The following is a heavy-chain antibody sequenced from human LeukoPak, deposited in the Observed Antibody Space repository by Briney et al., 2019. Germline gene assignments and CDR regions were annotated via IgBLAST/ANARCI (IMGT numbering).Heavy chain of an antibody. CDR3: ARGTAAALLGAFEYKFDP. CDR2: INTNTGNP. D-gene: IGHD6-13*01. Sequence: GASVKVSCKASGYTFTSYAMNWVRQAPGQGLGWMGWINTNTGNPTYAQGFTGRFVFSLDTSVSTAYLQISSLKAEDTAVYYCARGTAAALLGAFEYKFDPWGQGTLVTVSS. CDR1: GYTFTSYA. V-gene: IGHV7-4-1*02. J-gene: IGHJ5*02.